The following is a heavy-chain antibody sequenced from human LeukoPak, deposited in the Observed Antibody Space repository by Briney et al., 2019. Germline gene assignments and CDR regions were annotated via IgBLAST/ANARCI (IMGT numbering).Heavy chain of an antibody. CDR3: ARGGYYYYYYYMDV. CDR1: GFTFSSYL. D-gene: IGHD6-25*01. Sequence: GGSLRLSCAASGFTFSSYLMHWVRQAPGKGLVWVSRINSDGSSTSYADSVKGRFTISRDNAKNTLYLQMNSLRAEDTAVYYCARGGYYYYYYYMDVWGKGTTVTVSS. V-gene: IGHV3-74*01. J-gene: IGHJ6*03. CDR2: INSDGSST.